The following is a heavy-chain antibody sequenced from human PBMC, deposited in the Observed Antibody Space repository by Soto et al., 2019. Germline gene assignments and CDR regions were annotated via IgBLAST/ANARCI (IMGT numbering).Heavy chain of an antibody. CDR3: ARGPGFYCSGGSCYSVTWGKYYFDY. V-gene: IGHV1-8*01. CDR1: GYTFTSYD. J-gene: IGHJ4*02. Sequence: ASVKVSCKASGYTFTSYDINWVRQATGQGLEWMGWMNPNSGNTGYAQKFQGRVTMTRNTSISTAYMELSSLRSEDTAVYYCARGPGFYCSGGSCYSVTWGKYYFDYWGQGTLVTVSS. CDR2: MNPNSGNT. D-gene: IGHD2-15*01.